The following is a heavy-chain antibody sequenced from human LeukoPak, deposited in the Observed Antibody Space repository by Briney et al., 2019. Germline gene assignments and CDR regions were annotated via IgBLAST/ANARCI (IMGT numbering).Heavy chain of an antibody. V-gene: IGHV3-74*01. Sequence: GGSLRLSCAASGFTFSSYWMHWVRQAPGKGQVWVSRIISDGSSATHADSVKGRFTMSRDNAKNMLYLQMNSLRAEDTAVYYCTRDRRYGGMDVWGQGTTVTVSS. CDR3: TRDRRYGGMDV. CDR1: GFTFSSYW. CDR2: IISDGSSA. J-gene: IGHJ6*02. D-gene: IGHD3-10*01.